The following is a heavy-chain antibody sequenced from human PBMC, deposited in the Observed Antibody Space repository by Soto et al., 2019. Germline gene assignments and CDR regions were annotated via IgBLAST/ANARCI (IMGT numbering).Heavy chain of an antibody. Sequence: GASVKVSCKASGGTFTNNAFSWVRQAPGQGLEWMGGIIPIFGTANYAQKFQGRVTITADESTSTAYMELNSLRVEDTAVYYCARGDYHDTSGPFSDAFNIWGQGTMVTVSS. V-gene: IGHV1-69*13. CDR2: IIPIFGTA. CDR3: ARGDYHDTSGPFSDAFNI. CDR1: GGTFTNNA. D-gene: IGHD3-22*01. J-gene: IGHJ3*02.